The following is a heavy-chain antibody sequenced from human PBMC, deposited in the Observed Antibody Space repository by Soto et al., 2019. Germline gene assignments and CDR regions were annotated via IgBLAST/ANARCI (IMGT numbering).Heavy chain of an antibody. CDR2: ISAYNGNT. V-gene: IGHV1-18*01. D-gene: IGHD3-22*01. CDR3: ARDLRYYDSSGSL. J-gene: IGHJ4*02. Sequence: RASVKVSCKASGYTFTSYGISWVRQAPGQGLEWMGWISAYNGNTNYAQKLQGRVTMTTDTSTSTAYMELRGLRSDDTAVYYCARDLRYYDSSGSLWGQGTLVTVSS. CDR1: GYTFTSYG.